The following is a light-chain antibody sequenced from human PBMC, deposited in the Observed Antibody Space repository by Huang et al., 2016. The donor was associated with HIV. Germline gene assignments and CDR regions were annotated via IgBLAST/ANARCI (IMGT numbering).Light chain of an antibody. V-gene: IGKV3-11*01. CDR1: QSVSHY. Sequence: LVLTQSSATLSLSPGDRATLSCRASQSVSHYLAWYQRKPGPHPRLLIDGASRRATDSPAKFNGTGSGTDFTLTISSLETEDSAVYYCQESDTWPRLTLGGGTEVEIK. J-gene: IGKJ4*01. CDR3: QESDTWPRLT. CDR2: GAS.